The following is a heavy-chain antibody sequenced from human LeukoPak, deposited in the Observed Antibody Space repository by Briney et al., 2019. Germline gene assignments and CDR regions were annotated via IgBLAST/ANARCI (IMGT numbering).Heavy chain of an antibody. CDR2: MNPYSGNT. D-gene: IGHD2-15*01. Sequence: ASVKVSCKASGYTFINYDVNWVRQATGQGLEWMGWMNPYSGNTGYAQRFQGRITMTRDTSINTAYMELSSLRSEDTAVYYCAVGYCSGGSSLHDSGLHVAFDIWGQGTMVTAS. J-gene: IGHJ3*02. CDR3: AVGYCSGGSSLHDSGLHVAFDI. V-gene: IGHV1-8*01. CDR1: GYTFINYD.